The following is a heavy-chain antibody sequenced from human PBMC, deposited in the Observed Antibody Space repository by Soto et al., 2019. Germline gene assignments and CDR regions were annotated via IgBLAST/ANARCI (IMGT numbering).Heavy chain of an antibody. CDR3: ASPDRVVQYGMDV. CDR2: IYYSGST. V-gene: IGHV4-39*01. Sequence: SETLSLTCTVSGGSISSSSYYWGWIRQPPGKGLEWIGSIYYSGSTYYNPSLKSRVTISVDTSKNQFSLKLSSVTAADAAVYYGASPDRVVQYGMDVWGQGTTVTVSS. J-gene: IGHJ6*02. D-gene: IGHD3-3*01. CDR1: GGSISSSSYY.